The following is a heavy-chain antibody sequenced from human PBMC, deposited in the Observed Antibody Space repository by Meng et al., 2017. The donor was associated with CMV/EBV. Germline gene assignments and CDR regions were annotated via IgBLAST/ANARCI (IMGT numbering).Heavy chain of an antibody. V-gene: IGHV3-20*04. Sequence: GESLKISCAASGFTFDDYGMSWVRQAPGKGLERVSGINWNGGSTGYADSVKGRFTISRDNAKNSLYLQMNSLRAEDTALYYCARDLSPDSSDYYYGMDVWGQGTTVTVSS. CDR2: INWNGGST. CDR1: GFTFDDYG. CDR3: ARDLSPDSSDYYYGMDV. D-gene: IGHD6-25*01. J-gene: IGHJ6*02.